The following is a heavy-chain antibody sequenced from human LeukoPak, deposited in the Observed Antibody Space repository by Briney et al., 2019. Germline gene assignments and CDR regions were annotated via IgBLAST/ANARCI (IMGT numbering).Heavy chain of an antibody. D-gene: IGHD3-22*01. Sequence: GASVKVSCKASGYTFTSYGISWVRQAPGQGLEWMGWISAYNGNTNYAQKLQGRVTMTTDTSTSTAYMELRSLGSDDTAVYYCARGPRYYDSSGYYYIAPYYYYMDVWGKGTTVTVSS. V-gene: IGHV1-18*01. J-gene: IGHJ6*03. CDR1: GYTFTSYG. CDR2: ISAYNGNT. CDR3: ARGPRYYDSSGYYYIAPYYYYMDV.